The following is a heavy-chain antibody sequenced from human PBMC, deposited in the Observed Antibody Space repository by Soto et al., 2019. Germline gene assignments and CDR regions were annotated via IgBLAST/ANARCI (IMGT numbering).Heavy chain of an antibody. D-gene: IGHD6-19*01. J-gene: IGHJ6*02. CDR2: INHSGST. CDR1: GGSFSGYY. Sequence: QVQLQQWGAGLLKPSETLSLTCAGYGGSFSGYYWSWIRQPPGKGLEWIGEINHSGSTNYNPSLKSRVTISVDTSKNQFSLKLSSVTAADTAVYYCARAVAGTGGYYYYYDMDVWGQGTTVTVSS. CDR3: ARAVAGTGGYYYYYDMDV. V-gene: IGHV4-34*01.